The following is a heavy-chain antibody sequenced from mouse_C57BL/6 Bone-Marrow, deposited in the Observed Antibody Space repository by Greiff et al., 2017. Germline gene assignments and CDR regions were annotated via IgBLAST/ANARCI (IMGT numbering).Heavy chain of an antibody. CDR1: GFSLTSYG. CDR3: ARHAYYSNYEGFAY. Sequence: VKLVESGPGLVAPSQSLSTTCTVSGFSLTSYGVHWVRQPPGKGLEWLVVIWSDGSTTYNSALKSRLSISKDNSKSQVFLKMNSLQTDDTAMYYCARHAYYSNYEGFAYWGQGTLVTVSA. V-gene: IGHV2-6-1*01. CDR2: IWSDGST. J-gene: IGHJ3*01. D-gene: IGHD2-5*01.